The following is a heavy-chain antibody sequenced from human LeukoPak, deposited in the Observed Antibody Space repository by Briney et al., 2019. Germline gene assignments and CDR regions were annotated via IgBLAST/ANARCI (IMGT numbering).Heavy chain of an antibody. CDR1: GGSISSSSYY. CDR3: ARLKEFQKIFDY. Sequence: PSETLSLTCTVSGGSISSSSYYWGWIRQPPGKGLEWIGSIYYSGSTYYNPSLKSRLTISIDTSKNQFSLKLSSVTAADTGVYYCARLKEFQKIFDYWGQGTLVTVSS. D-gene: IGHD2-21*01. CDR2: IYYSGST. J-gene: IGHJ4*02. V-gene: IGHV4-39*01.